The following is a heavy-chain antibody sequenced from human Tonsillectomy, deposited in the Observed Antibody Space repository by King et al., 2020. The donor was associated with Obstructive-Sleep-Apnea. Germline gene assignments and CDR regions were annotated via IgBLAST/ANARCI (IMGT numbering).Heavy chain of an antibody. CDR1: GYTFTSYG. V-gene: IGHV1-18*01. CDR3: ARDTTYYGILTGYPTSSGVDY. D-gene: IGHD3-9*01. J-gene: IGHJ4*02. Sequence: QLVQSGAEVKKPGASVKVSCKASGYTFTSYGISWVRQAPGQGLEWMGWISAYNGNTNYAQKLQGRVTMTTDTSTSTAYMELRSLRSDDTAVYYCARDTTYYGILTGYPTSSGVDYWGQGTLVTVSS. CDR2: ISAYNGNT.